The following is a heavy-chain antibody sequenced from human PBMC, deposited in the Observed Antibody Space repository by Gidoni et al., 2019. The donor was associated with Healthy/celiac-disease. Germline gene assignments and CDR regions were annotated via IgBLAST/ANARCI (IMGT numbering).Heavy chain of an antibody. V-gene: IGHV4-59*01. CDR2: IYYSGST. J-gene: IGHJ6*02. CDR1: GGSISSYS. Sequence: QVQLQESGPGLVKPSETLSLTCTVSGGSISSYSWSWIRQPPGKGLEWIGYIYYSGSTNYNPSLKSRVTISVDTSKNQFALKLSSVTAADTAVYYCARGYYDFWSGYSSYYYYGMDVWGQGTTVTVSS. CDR3: ARGYYDFWSGYSSYYYYGMDV. D-gene: IGHD3-3*01.